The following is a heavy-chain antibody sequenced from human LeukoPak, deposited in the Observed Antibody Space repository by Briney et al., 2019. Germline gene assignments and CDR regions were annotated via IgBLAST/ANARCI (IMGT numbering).Heavy chain of an antibody. Sequence: SVKVSCKASGGSFSSYAISWVRQAPGQGPEWMGRIIPILGIVDYAQEFQGGVTITADKSTSTAYMELSRLRSEDTAVYYCARGLSGYDFAPTERDYTNGMDVWGQGTTVTVSS. D-gene: IGHD5-12*01. CDR2: IIPILGIV. CDR1: GGSFSSYA. CDR3: ARGLSGYDFAPTERDYTNGMDV. J-gene: IGHJ6*02. V-gene: IGHV1-69*04.